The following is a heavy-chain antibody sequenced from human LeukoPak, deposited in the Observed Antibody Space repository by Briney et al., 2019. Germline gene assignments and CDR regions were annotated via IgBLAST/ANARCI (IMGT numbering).Heavy chain of an antibody. V-gene: IGHV4-61*02. CDR2: IYSSGST. D-gene: IGHD2-15*01. Sequence: PSQTLSLTCTVSGGSISSGSYYWSWIRQPAGKGLEWIGRIYSSGSTNYNPSLKSRVTISLDTSKNQFSLKLSSVTAADTAVYYCARGGPEDIVVLVAASNWFDPWGQGTLVTVSS. J-gene: IGHJ5*02. CDR3: ARGGPEDIVVLVAASNWFDP. CDR1: GGSISSGSYY.